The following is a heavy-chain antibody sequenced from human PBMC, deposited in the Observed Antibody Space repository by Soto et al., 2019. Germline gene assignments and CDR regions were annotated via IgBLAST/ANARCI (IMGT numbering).Heavy chain of an antibody. V-gene: IGHV3-23*01. Sequence: GGSLRLSCAASGFTFSSYAMSWVRQAPGKGLEWVSAISGSGGSTYYANSVKGRFTISRDNSKNTLYLQMNSLRAEDTAVYYCAKGSKGYYYYYYMDVWGQGTTVPVAS. J-gene: IGHJ6*03. D-gene: IGHD3-10*01. CDR1: GFTFSSYA. CDR2: ISGSGGST. CDR3: AKGSKGYYYYYYMDV.